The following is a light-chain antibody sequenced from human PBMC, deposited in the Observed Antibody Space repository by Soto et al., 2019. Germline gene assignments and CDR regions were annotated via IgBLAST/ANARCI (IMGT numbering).Light chain of an antibody. CDR3: SSYTSNITEV. V-gene: IGLV2-14*01. J-gene: IGLJ2*01. CDR2: DVS. Sequence: QSALTQPASVSGSPGQSITISCTGTSSDIGFYNYVSWYQQHPGKAPKLMIYDVSNRPSGVSNRFSGSKSGNTASLTISGLQAEDEADYYCSSYTSNITEVFGGGTKRPS. CDR1: SSDIGFYNY.